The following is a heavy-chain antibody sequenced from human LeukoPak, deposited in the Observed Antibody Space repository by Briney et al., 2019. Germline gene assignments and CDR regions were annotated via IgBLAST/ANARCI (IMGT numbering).Heavy chain of an antibody. CDR2: ISYDGSNK. J-gene: IGHJ3*02. CDR3: ARVDYGDNDAFDI. CDR1: GFTFSSYA. Sequence: GGSLRLSCAAFGFTFSSYAMHWVRQAPGKGLEWVAVISYDGSNKYYADSVKGRFTISRDNSKNTLYLQMNSLRAEDTAVYYCARVDYGDNDAFDIWGQGTMVTVSS. D-gene: IGHD4-23*01. V-gene: IGHV3-30-3*01.